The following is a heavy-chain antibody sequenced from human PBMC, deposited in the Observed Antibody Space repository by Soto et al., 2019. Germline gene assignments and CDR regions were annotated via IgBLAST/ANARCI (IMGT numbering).Heavy chain of an antibody. V-gene: IGHV3-48*01. J-gene: IGHJ3*02. Sequence: GGSLSLSCAASGFTFSSYSMNWVRQAPGKGLEWVSYISSSSSTIYYADSVKGRFTISRDNAKNSLYLQMNSLGAEDTAVYYCARDPDRPIIEYSGYGEALDAFDIWGQGTMVTVSS. CDR2: ISSSSSTI. CDR3: ARDPDRPIIEYSGYGEALDAFDI. D-gene: IGHD5-12*01. CDR1: GFTFSSYS.